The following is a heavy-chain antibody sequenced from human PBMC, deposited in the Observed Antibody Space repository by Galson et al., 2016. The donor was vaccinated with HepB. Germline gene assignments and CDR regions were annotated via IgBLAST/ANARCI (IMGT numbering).Heavy chain of an antibody. J-gene: IGHJ6*02. Sequence: SVKVSCKASGGTFSKYAISWVRQAPGQGLEWMGGIIPIFGTVHYAQKFQGRVTISGDEATTTAYMELSSLRSEDTAVYYCAKDWGDSFNGGGRHDHHYYAVDVWGQGTTVTVSS. D-gene: IGHD3-10*01. V-gene: IGHV1-69*13. CDR1: GGTFSKYA. CDR2: IIPIFGTV. CDR3: AKDWGDSFNGGGRHDHHYYAVDV.